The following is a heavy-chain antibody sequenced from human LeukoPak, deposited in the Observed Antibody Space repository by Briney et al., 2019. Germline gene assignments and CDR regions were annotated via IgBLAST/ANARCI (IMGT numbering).Heavy chain of an antibody. V-gene: IGHV1-46*01. CDR3: ARAVDYYYYMDV. Sequence: VASVKVSCKASGYTFTSYYMHWVRQALGQGLEWMGIINPSGGSTSYAQKFQGRVTMTTDTSTSTAYMELRSLRSDDTAVYYCARAVDYYYYMDVWGKGTTVTVSS. D-gene: IGHD2-2*01. CDR2: INPSGGST. J-gene: IGHJ6*03. CDR1: GYTFTSYY.